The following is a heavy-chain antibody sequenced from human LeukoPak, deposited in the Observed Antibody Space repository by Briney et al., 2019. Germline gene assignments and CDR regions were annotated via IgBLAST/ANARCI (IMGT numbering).Heavy chain of an antibody. Sequence: SETLFLTCTVSGGSISSSSYYWGWIRQPPGKGLEWIGSIYYSGSTYYNPSLKSRVTISVDTSKNQFSLKLSSVTAADTAVYYCARQKGIAAAEYYYYMDVWGKGTTVTVS. J-gene: IGHJ6*03. CDR2: IYYSGST. CDR1: GGSISSSSYY. CDR3: ARQKGIAAAEYYYYMDV. D-gene: IGHD6-13*01. V-gene: IGHV4-39*01.